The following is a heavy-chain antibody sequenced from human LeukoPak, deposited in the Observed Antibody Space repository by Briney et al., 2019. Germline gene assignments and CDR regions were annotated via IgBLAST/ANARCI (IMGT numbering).Heavy chain of an antibody. CDR1: GFTFSSYA. CDR2: ISSDGSNK. D-gene: IGHD2-15*01. V-gene: IGHV3-30-3*01. J-gene: IGHJ6*02. Sequence: GGSLRLSCAASGFTFSSYATHWVRQAPGKGLEWVAVISSDGSNKYYADSVKGRFTISRDNSKNTLYLQMNSLRAEDTAVYYCARAYCSGGSCYGYYYYYYGMDVWGQGTTVTVSS. CDR3: ARAYCSGGSCYGYYYYYYGMDV.